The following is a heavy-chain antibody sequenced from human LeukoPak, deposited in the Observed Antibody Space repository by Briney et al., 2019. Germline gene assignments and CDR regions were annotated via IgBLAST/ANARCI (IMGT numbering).Heavy chain of an antibody. Sequence: SETLSLTCAVYGGSFSGYYWSWIRQPPGKGLEWIGEINHSGSTNYNPSLKSRVTISADTSNNQFSLKLSSVTAADTAVYYCAGSGSNFYYYYYYMDVWGKGTTVTVSS. CDR2: INHSGST. V-gene: IGHV4-34*01. CDR3: AGSGSNFYYYYYYMDV. CDR1: GGSFSGYY. J-gene: IGHJ6*03. D-gene: IGHD3-10*01.